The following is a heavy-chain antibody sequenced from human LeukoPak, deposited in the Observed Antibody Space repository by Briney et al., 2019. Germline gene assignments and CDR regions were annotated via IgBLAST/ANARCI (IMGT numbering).Heavy chain of an antibody. J-gene: IGHJ4*02. D-gene: IGHD2-15*01. Sequence: GGSLRLSRAASGFTFSDYHMTWIRQAPGKGLDWVSYISSSGATIFYADSVKGRFTISRDNARNSLILQMNRLRAEDAAVYYCARDVSDENDSASRMHLDSWGQGTLVSVSS. CDR1: GFTFSDYH. CDR2: ISSSGATI. CDR3: ARDVSDENDSASRMHLDS. V-gene: IGHV3-11*01.